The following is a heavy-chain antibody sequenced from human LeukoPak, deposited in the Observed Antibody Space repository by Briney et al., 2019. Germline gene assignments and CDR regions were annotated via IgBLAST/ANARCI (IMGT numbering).Heavy chain of an antibody. D-gene: IGHD4-23*01. CDR2: IKEDGSEI. V-gene: IGHV3-7*01. CDR3: ARDRGYSSFDY. J-gene: IGHJ4*02. Sequence: TGGSLRLSCEASAFTFSSYWMSWVRQAPGKGLEWVANIKEDGSEINYVDSVKGRFTISRDNAKNSLFLQMNSLRVEDTAAYYCARDRGYSSFDYWGQGTLVTVSS. CDR1: AFTFSSYW.